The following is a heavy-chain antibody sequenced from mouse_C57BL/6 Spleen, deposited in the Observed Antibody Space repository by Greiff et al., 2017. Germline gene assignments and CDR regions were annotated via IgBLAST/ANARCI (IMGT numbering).Heavy chain of an antibody. D-gene: IGHD2-3*01. Sequence: EVQLQQSGPELVKPGASVKISCKASGYTFTDYYMNWVKQSHGKSLEWIGDINPNNGGTSYNQKFKGKATLTVDKSSSTAYMELRSLTSEDSAVYYCARDTLLLDYWGQGTTLTVSS. CDR2: INPNNGGT. CDR3: ARDTLLLDY. J-gene: IGHJ2*01. CDR1: GYTFTDYY. V-gene: IGHV1-26*01.